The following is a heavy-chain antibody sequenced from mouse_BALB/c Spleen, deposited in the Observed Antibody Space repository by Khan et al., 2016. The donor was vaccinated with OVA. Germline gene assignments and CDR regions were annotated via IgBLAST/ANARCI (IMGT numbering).Heavy chain of an antibody. CDR2: IYPGNSDI. CDR3: TSTGFGNYESWDY. CDR1: GYTFTSYW. V-gene: IGHV1-5*01. J-gene: IGHJ2*01. Sequence: VQLQQPGTVLARPGASVKMSCKASGYTFTSYWMHWVKQRPGQGLEWIGAIYPGNSDINYNQKFKGKAKLTAVTSTSTAYMDLNSLTNEDSAVYYGTSTGFGNYESWDYWGQGTTLTVSS. D-gene: IGHD2-1*01.